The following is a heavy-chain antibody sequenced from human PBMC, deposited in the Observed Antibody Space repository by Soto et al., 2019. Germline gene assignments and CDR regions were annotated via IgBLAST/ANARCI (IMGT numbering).Heavy chain of an antibody. CDR3: ATGLYYDILTGYYMRSGMDV. Sequence: SVKVSCKASGGTFSSYAISWVRQAPGQGLEWMGGIIPIFGTANYAQKFQGRVTITADKSTSTAYMELSSLRSEDTAVYYCATGLYYDILTGYYMRSGMDVWGQGTTVTVSS. J-gene: IGHJ6*02. CDR2: IIPIFGTA. CDR1: GGTFSSYA. D-gene: IGHD3-9*01. V-gene: IGHV1-69*06.